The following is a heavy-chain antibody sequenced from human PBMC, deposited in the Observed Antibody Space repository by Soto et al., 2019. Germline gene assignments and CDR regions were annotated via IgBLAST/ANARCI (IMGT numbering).Heavy chain of an antibody. CDR2: ISSSSSYI. Sequence: GGSLRLSCAASGFTFSSYSMNWVRQAPGKGLEWVSSISSSSSYIYYADSVKGRFTISRDNAKNSLYLQMNSLRAEDTAVYYCAGEGGYSYGYVAYYGMDVWGQGTTVTVSS. CDR3: AGEGGYSYGYVAYYGMDV. CDR1: GFTFSSYS. V-gene: IGHV3-21*01. J-gene: IGHJ6*02. D-gene: IGHD5-18*01.